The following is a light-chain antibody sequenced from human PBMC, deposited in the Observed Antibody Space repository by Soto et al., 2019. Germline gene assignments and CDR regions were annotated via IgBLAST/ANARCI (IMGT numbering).Light chain of an antibody. V-gene: IGLV1-47*01. CDR1: SSNIGSNY. CDR2: RNN. Sequence: QSVLTQPRSASGTPGQRVTISCSGSSSNIGSNYVYWYQQLPGTAPKLLIYRNNQRPSGVPDRVSGSKSGTSASLAISGLRSEDEAAYYCAAWDDSLSGVVFGGGTKLTVL. J-gene: IGLJ2*01. CDR3: AAWDDSLSGVV.